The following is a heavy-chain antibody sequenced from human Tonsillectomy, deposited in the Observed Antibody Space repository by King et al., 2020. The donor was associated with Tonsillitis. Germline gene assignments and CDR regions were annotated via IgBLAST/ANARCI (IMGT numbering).Heavy chain of an antibody. CDR2: IKTEAHGGTT. CDR3: AAGGSELGDY. J-gene: IGHJ4*02. Sequence: QLVQSGGGLVKPGESLRLSCAASGFTFNNFFMIWVRQAPGKGLEWVGRIKTEAHGGTTDYATAVKGRFSISRDDSKNTLYLQMNSLNTEDTAVYFCAAGGSELGDYWGQGTLVTVSS. D-gene: IGHD6-25*01. V-gene: IGHV3-15*01. CDR1: GFTFNNFF.